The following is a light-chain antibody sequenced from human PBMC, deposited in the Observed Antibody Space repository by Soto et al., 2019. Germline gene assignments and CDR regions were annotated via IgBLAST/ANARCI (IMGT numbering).Light chain of an antibody. CDR2: GAS. CDR1: QSVGGS. V-gene: IGKV3-20*01. J-gene: IGKJ1*01. CDR3: QQYGSSPRT. Sequence: VLTHSPATLSVSPWERVTLSCRASQSVGGSLAWYRQKPGQAPSLLVYGASTRATGIPARFSGSGSGTELTLTISRLEPEDFAVYYCQQYGSSPRTFGQGTKVDIK.